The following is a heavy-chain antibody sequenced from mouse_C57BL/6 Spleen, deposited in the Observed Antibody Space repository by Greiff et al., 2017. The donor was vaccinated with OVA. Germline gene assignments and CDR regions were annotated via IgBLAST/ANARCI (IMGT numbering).Heavy chain of an antibody. D-gene: IGHD2-5*01. Sequence: QVQLQQPGAELVKPGASVKLSCKASGYTFTSYWMHWVKQRPGQGLEWIGMIHPNSGSTNYNEKFKSKATLTVDKSSSTAYMQLSSLTSEDSAVYYCARRYSNSWFAYWGQGTLVTVSA. J-gene: IGHJ3*01. CDR3: ARRYSNSWFAY. V-gene: IGHV1-64*01. CDR1: GYTFTSYW. CDR2: IHPNSGST.